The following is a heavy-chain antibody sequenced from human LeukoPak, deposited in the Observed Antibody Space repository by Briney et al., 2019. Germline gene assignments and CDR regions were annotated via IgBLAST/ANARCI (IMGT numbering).Heavy chain of an antibody. Sequence: GGSLRLSCAASGFTFSSYAMSWVRQAPGKGLEWVANIQQDGNEKFYVDSMKGRFIISRDNAKNSLFLQMNSLRAEDTAVYYCTRDTPYGSGSYYKGLDSWGQGTLVTVSS. V-gene: IGHV3-7*03. CDR3: TRDTPYGSGSYYKGLDS. CDR2: IQQDGNEK. D-gene: IGHD3-10*01. J-gene: IGHJ4*02. CDR1: GFTFSSYA.